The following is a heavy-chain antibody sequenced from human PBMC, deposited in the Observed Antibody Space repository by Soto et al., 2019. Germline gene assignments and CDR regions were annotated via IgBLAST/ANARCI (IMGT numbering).Heavy chain of an antibody. Sequence: SQTLSLTCAISGDSVSNNSAAWNWIRQSPSRGLEWLGRTFYRSGWFNNYAVSVKGRISINPDTSKNQFSLQLNSVTPEDTAVYYCAKGGSLGPLTGYAFDSWGQETLVTVSS. V-gene: IGHV6-1*01. CDR2: TFYRSGWFN. J-gene: IGHJ4*02. CDR1: GDSVSNNSAA. CDR3: AKGGSLGPLTGYAFDS. D-gene: IGHD5-12*01.